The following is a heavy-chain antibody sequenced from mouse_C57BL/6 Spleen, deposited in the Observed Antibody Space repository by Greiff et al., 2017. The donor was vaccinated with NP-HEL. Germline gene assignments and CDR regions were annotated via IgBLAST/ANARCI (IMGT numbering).Heavy chain of an antibody. J-gene: IGHJ4*01. D-gene: IGHD1-1*01. CDR2: INPNNGGT. Sequence: EVKLQESGPELVKPGASVKIPCKASGYTFTDYNMDWVKQSHGKSLEWIGDINPNNGGTIYNQKFKGKATLTVDKSSSTAYMELRSLTSEDTAVYYCARSGYGSSRGYAMDYWGQGTSVTVSS. CDR3: ARSGYGSSRGYAMDY. V-gene: IGHV1-18*01. CDR1: GYTFTDYN.